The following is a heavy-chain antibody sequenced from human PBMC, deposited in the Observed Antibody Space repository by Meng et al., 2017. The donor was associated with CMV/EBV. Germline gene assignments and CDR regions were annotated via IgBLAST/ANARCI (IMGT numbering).Heavy chain of an antibody. J-gene: IGHJ4*02. CDR1: GYTFIDVN. Sequence: PVNVSCKPSGYTFIDVNVHWVRQAPGQGREWMGWMNPNSGNTGYAQKFQGRVTMTRNTSISTAYMELSSLRSEDTAVYYCARVSRVCSSTSCYIRYYFDYWGQGTLVTVSS. V-gene: IGHV1-8*02. CDR2: MNPNSGNT. D-gene: IGHD2-2*02. CDR3: ARVSRVCSSTSCYIRYYFDY.